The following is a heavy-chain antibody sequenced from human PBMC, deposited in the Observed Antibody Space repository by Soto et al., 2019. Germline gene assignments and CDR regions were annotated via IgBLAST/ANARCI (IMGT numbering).Heavy chain of an antibody. D-gene: IGHD3-3*01. J-gene: IGHJ6*02. CDR2: ISAYNGNT. CDR1: GYTFTSYG. Sequence: QVQLVQSGAEVKKPGASVKVSCKASGYTFTSYGISWVRQAPGQGLEWMGWISAYNGNTNYAQKLQGRVTMTTDTARSTRYMGMGSRRSDDTAVYYCAPSRDYDFWSGYLAGMDVSGHGATVIVSS. CDR3: APSRDYDFWSGYLAGMDV. V-gene: IGHV1-18*01.